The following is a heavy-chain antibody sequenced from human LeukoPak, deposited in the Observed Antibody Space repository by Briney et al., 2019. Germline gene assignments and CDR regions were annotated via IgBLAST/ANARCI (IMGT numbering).Heavy chain of an antibody. CDR2: INPSGGST. D-gene: IGHD5-18*01. V-gene: IGHV1-46*01. J-gene: IGHJ4*02. Sequence: ASVKVSCKASGGTFSSYAISWVRQAPGQGLEWMGIINPSGGSTSYAQKFQGRVTMTRDTSTSTVYMELSSLRSEDTAVYYCARDDSQLPLNYWGQGTLVTVSS. CDR3: ARDDSQLPLNY. CDR1: GGTFSSYA.